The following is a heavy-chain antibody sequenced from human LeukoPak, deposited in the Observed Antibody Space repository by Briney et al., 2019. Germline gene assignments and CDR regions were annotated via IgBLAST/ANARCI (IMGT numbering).Heavy chain of an antibody. J-gene: IGHJ4*02. CDR3: ARDPPYSSGPDY. CDR2: IIPILGIA. Sequence: RASVKVSCKASGGTFSSYAISWVRQAPGQGLEWMGRIIPILGIANYAQKFQGRVTITADKSTSTAYMELSSLRSEDTAVYYCARDPPYSSGPDYWGQGTLVTVSS. V-gene: IGHV1-69*04. D-gene: IGHD6-19*01. CDR1: GGTFSSYA.